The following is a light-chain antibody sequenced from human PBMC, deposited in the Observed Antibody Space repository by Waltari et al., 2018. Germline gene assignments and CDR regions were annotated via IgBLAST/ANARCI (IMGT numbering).Light chain of an antibody. Sequence: QSALTQPASVSGSPGPSITISCIGTGRDVGNYNYVSWYQCHPGQAPKLMIYDVTERPSGVSDRFSGSKSGNTASLTISGLQTEDEAFYYCSSYTSDSTIVFGGGTRLTVL. V-gene: IGLV2-14*03. CDR1: GRDVGNYNY. J-gene: IGLJ3*02. CDR3: SSYTSDSTIV. CDR2: DVT.